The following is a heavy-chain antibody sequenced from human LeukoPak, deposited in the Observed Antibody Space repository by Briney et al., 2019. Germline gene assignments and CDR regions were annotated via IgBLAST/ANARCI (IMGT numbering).Heavy chain of an antibody. CDR1: GFTFSSYA. V-gene: IGHV3-30-3*01. CDR3: ARDGGRYYYDSSGYIDY. Sequence: GGSLRLSCAASGFTFSSYAMHWVRQAPGKGLEWVAVISYDGSNKYYADSVKGRFTISRDNSKNTLYLQMNSLRAEDTAVYYCARDGGRYYYDSSGYIDYWGQGTLVTVSS. D-gene: IGHD3-22*01. CDR2: ISYDGSNK. J-gene: IGHJ4*02.